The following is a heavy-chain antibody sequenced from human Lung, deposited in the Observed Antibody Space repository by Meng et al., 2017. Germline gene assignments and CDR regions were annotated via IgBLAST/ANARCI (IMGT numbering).Heavy chain of an antibody. J-gene: IGHJ4*02. CDR3: ARDERATQFEY. CDR1: GFSCRSYG. CDR2: IWNDGSNQ. V-gene: IGHV3-33*01. Sequence: QVQLVEPGGGVVQPGKSLRVSCEASGFSCRSYGMHWVRQAPGKGLEWVAVIWNDGSNQYYADSVKGRFSISRDNSKNTLFLQMNSLRAEDTAMYFCARDERATQFEYWGQGTLVTVFS.